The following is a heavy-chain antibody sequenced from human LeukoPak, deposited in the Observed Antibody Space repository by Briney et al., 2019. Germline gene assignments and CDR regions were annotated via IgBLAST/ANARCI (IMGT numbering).Heavy chain of an antibody. J-gene: IGHJ4*02. CDR2: INTNTGNP. CDR1: GYTFTSYA. V-gene: IGHV7-4-1*02. Sequence: ASVKVSCKASGYTFTSYAMNWVRQAPGQGLEWMGWINTNTGNPTYAQGFTGRFVFSLDTSVSTAYLQISSLKAEDTAVYYCARDPRYYYDSSGYYDDYWGQGTLVTVSS. D-gene: IGHD3-22*01. CDR3: ARDPRYYYDSSGYYDDY.